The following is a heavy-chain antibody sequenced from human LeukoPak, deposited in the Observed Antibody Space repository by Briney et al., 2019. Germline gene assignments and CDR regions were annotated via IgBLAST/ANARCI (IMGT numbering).Heavy chain of an antibody. V-gene: IGHV3-30*18. CDR3: TKDAEAGYSSN. J-gene: IGHJ4*02. CDR2: ISYDGSNK. D-gene: IGHD6-13*01. CDR1: GFTFSSYG. Sequence: PGRSLRLSCAASGFTFSSYGMHWVRQAPGKGLEWVAVISYDGSNKYYADSVKGRFTISRDNSKNTLYLQMNSLRAEDTAVYYCTKDAEAGYSSNWGQGTLVTVSS.